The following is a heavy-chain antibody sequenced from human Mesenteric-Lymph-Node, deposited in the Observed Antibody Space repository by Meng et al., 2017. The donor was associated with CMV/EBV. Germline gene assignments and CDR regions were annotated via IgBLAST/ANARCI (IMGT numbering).Heavy chain of an antibody. Sequence: SETLSLTCTVSGGSISSGDYYWSWIRQPPGKGLEWIGYVYYTGSINYNPSLKSRVTISVDTSKNQFSLRLSSVTAADTAVYFCARGDPPVTGDYFFDYWGQGTLVTVSS. CDR3: ARGDPPVTGDYFFDY. V-gene: IGHV4-61*08. CDR2: VYYTGSI. D-gene: IGHD2-21*02. J-gene: IGHJ4*02. CDR1: GGSISSGDYY.